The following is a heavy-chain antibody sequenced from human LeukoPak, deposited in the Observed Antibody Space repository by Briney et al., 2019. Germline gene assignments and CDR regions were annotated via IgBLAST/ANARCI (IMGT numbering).Heavy chain of an antibody. D-gene: IGHD3-10*01. Sequence: KPSETLSLTCTVSGGSISSYYWSWIRQPPGKGLEWIGYIYYSGSTNYNPSLKSRVTISVDTSKNQLSLKLSSVTAADTAVYYCARDQMWGRGVIIGRSDAFDIWGQGTLVTVSS. J-gene: IGHJ3*02. V-gene: IGHV4-59*01. CDR3: ARDQMWGRGVIIGRSDAFDI. CDR1: GGSISSYY. CDR2: IYYSGST.